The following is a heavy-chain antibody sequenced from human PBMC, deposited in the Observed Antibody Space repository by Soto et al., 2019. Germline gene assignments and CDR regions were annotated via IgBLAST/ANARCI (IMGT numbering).Heavy chain of an antibody. CDR3: ARDGSTSWYSYDYHGMDV. Sequence: EVQLVESGGGLVQPGGSLKLPCEASEFTFRTNWLTWAGRVPGKGLEWVANINQDGSEKNYVDSVKGRFTISRDNAKNSLYLQMSSLRAEDTALYYCARDGSTSWYSYDYHGMDVWGQGTTVTVSS. V-gene: IGHV3-7*05. CDR1: EFTFRTNW. J-gene: IGHJ6*02. D-gene: IGHD5-18*01. CDR2: INQDGSEK.